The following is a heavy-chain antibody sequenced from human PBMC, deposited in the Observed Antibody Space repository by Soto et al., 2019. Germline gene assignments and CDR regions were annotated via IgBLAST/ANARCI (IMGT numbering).Heavy chain of an antibody. D-gene: IGHD5-18*01. CDR2: LSGSGGRT. V-gene: IGHV3-23*01. CDR3: AKESQLWSDFDD. CDR1: RFTFSSYA. Sequence: EVQLLESGGGLVQPGGSLRLSCVASRFTFSSYAMTWVRQAPGKGLEWVSTLSGSGGRTYYADSVKGRFTISRDNSKNTLYLQMHSRRAEDTAVYYCAKESQLWSDFDDWGQGTLATFSS. J-gene: IGHJ4*02.